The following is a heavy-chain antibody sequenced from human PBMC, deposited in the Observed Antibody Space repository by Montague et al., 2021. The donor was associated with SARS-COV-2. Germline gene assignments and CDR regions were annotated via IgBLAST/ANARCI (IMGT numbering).Heavy chain of an antibody. D-gene: IGHD3-16*01. Sequence: SETLSLTCNVSGGPIRNYHWSWIRQPAGKGLEWIGRIYSSGSINYNPSLKTRITLSVDTSKNQLSLRLNSVTAADTAVYYCARNPGEYYGMDVWGQGTTVTVSS. CDR3: ARNPGEYYGMDV. CDR2: IYSSGSI. V-gene: IGHV4-4*07. J-gene: IGHJ6*02. CDR1: GGPIRNYH.